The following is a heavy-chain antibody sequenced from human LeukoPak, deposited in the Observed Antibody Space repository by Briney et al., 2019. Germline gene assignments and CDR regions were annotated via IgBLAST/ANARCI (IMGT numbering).Heavy chain of an antibody. V-gene: IGHV3-33*08. J-gene: IGHJ4*02. D-gene: IGHD3-10*01. Sequence: PGGSLILSCAASGFTFSSYGMHWVRQAPGKGLEWVAVIWYDGSNKYYADSVKGRFTISRDNSKNTLYLQMNSLRAEDTAVYYCAREFGYYGSGSLYFDYWGQGTLVTVSS. CDR1: GFTFSSYG. CDR3: AREFGYYGSGSLYFDY. CDR2: IWYDGSNK.